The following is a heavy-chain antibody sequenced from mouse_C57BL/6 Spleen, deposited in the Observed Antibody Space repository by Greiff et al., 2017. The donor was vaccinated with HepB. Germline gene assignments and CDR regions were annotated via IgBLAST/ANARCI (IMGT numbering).Heavy chain of an antibody. CDR1: GYSITSGYY. Sequence: VQLQESGPGLVKPSQSLSLTCSVTGYSITSGYYWNWIRQFPGNKLEWIGYISYDGSNNYNPSLKNRISITRDTSKNQFFLKLNSVTTEDTATYYCASFYYYGSSHYFDYWGQGTTLTVSS. J-gene: IGHJ2*01. D-gene: IGHD1-1*01. V-gene: IGHV3-6*01. CDR2: ISYDGSN. CDR3: ASFYYYGSSHYFDY.